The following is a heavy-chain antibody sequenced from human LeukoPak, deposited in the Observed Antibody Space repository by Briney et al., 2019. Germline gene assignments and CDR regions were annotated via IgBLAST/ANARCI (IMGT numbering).Heavy chain of an antibody. J-gene: IGHJ4*02. V-gene: IGHV1-2*02. D-gene: IGHD3-10*01. CDR2: INPSSGGT. CDR3: ARGNPTNYGSGSYSAPDFDY. Sequence: ASVKVSCKASGYTFTGYFMYWVRQAPGQGLEWMGWINPSSGGTNFAQRFQGRVSMTRDTSISTAYMELSRLRSDDTAVYYCARGNPTNYGSGSYSAPDFDYWGQGALVTVSP. CDR1: GYTFTGYF.